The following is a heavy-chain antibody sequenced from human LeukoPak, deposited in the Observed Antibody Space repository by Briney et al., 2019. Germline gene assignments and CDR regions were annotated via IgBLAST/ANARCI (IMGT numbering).Heavy chain of an antibody. D-gene: IGHD6-13*01. CDR1: GGSISSYY. Sequence: SETLSLTCTVSGGSISSYYWSWIRQPPGKGLEWIGYIYYSGSTNYSPSLKSRVTISVDTSKNQFSLKLSSVTAADTAVYYCARYSSSSFDPWGQGTLVTVSS. CDR2: IYYSGST. V-gene: IGHV4-59*01. J-gene: IGHJ5*02. CDR3: ARYSSSSFDP.